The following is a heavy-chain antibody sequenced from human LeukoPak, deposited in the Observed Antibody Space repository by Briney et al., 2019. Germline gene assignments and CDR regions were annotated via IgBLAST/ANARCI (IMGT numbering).Heavy chain of an antibody. J-gene: IGHJ5*02. CDR2: IYSGGTT. V-gene: IGHV3-53*01. Sequence: GGSLRLSCAASGFTVSNNYMTWVRQAPGRGLEWVSLIYSGGTTFYTDSVKGRFTISRDSSKNTLYLQMNNLKAEDTAVYYCTASPAVASWGQGTLVTVSS. CDR1: GFTVSNNY. D-gene: IGHD4-23*01. CDR3: TASPAVAS.